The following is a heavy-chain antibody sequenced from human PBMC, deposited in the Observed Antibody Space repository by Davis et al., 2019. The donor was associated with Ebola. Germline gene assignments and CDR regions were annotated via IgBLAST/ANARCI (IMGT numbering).Heavy chain of an antibody. D-gene: IGHD2-2*01. V-gene: IGHV3-30-3*01. CDR1: GFTFSSYA. CDR2: ISYDGSNK. J-gene: IGHJ6*02. Sequence: PGGSLRLSCATSGFTFSSYAMHWVRQAPGKGLEWVAVISYDGSNKYYADSVKGRFTISRDNSKNTLYLQMNSLRAEDTAVYYCAKGSGTSGYYYYGMDVWGQGTTVTVSS. CDR3: AKGSGTSGYYYYGMDV.